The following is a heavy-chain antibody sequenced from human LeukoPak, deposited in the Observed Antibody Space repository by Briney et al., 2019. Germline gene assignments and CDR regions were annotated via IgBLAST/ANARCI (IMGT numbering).Heavy chain of an antibody. CDR3: ARDSSDSYDKIDF. V-gene: IGHV1-8*01. Sequence: ASVKVSCKASGYTFTGYDINWVRQATGQGLEWMGWMNPNSGNTGYAQKFQGRVTMTRNTSISTAYMELSSLRSEDTAVYYCARDSSDSYDKIDFWGQGTLVTVSS. CDR2: MNPNSGNT. D-gene: IGHD6-19*01. CDR1: GYTFTGYD. J-gene: IGHJ4*02.